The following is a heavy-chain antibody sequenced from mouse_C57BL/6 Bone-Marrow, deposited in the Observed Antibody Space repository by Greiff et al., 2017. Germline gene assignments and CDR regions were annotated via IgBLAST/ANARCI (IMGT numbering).Heavy chain of an antibody. J-gene: IGHJ3*01. CDR1: GFTFSSYA. V-gene: IGHV5-9-1*02. D-gene: IGHD1-1*01. Sequence: EVKLVESGEGLVKPGGSLKLSCAASGFTFSSYAMSWVRQTPEKRLEWVAYISSGGDYIYYADTVKGRFTISRDNARNTLYLQRSSLKSEDTAMYYCTRGDYGSIPFAYWGQGTLVTVSA. CDR3: TRGDYGSIPFAY. CDR2: ISSGGDYI.